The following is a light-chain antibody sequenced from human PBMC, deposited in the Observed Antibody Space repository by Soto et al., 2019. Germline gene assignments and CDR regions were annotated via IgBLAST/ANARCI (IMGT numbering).Light chain of an antibody. J-gene: IGKJ4*01. CDR3: QQRSNWPSLT. CDR1: QRVGSY. V-gene: IGKV3-11*01. CDR2: DAS. Sequence: PGERATLSCRASQRVGSYLAWYQHKPGQAPRLLISDASNRATGIPARFSGSGSETDFTLTISSLEPEDSAVYYCQQRSNWPSLTFGGGTKVEIK.